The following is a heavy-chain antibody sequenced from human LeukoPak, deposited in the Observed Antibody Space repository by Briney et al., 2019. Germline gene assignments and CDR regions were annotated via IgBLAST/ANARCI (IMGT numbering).Heavy chain of an antibody. CDR1: GGSISSSTYY. J-gene: IGHJ4*02. CDR2: IYYSGST. CDR3: ERNASDSGTSYFDY. Sequence: PSETLSLTCTVSGGSISSSTYYWGWIRQPPGKGLEWIGSIYYSGSTSYNPSLKSRVTISVDTSKTQFSLKLDSVTAADTAVYYCERNASDSGTSYFDYWGQGTLVTVSS. D-gene: IGHD1-26*01. V-gene: IGHV4-39*01.